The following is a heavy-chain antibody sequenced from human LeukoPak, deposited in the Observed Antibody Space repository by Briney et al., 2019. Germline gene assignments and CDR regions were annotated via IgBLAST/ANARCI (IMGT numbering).Heavy chain of an antibody. CDR3: AKGDRGHCTGVKCYPSDY. Sequence: GGSLRLSCVASGFTYANYAMNWVRQAPGKRLEWVASITGTGGRGGIYYADSVKGRFTISRDNSKNTLFLQMSSLRAEDTAVYHCAKGDRGHCTGVKCYPSDYWGQGTVVTVSS. J-gene: IGHJ4*02. CDR1: GFTYANYA. V-gene: IGHV3-23*01. CDR2: ITGTGGRGGI. D-gene: IGHD2-8*02.